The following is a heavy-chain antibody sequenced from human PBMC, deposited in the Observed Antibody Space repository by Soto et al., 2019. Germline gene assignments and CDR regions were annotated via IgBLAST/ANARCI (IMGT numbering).Heavy chain of an antibody. Sequence: EVQLLESGGGLVQPGGSLRLSCAASGFTFSNYAMNWVRQAPGKGLEWVSAITGRGDSTYYADSVKGRFTISRDNSKNTLFLQMNSLRAEDTAIYYCVREDSAWDSRGSFDFWGRGTMVTVS. D-gene: IGHD6-19*01. V-gene: IGHV3-23*01. J-gene: IGHJ3*01. CDR2: ITGRGDST. CDR3: VREDSAWDSRGSFDF. CDR1: GFTFSNYA.